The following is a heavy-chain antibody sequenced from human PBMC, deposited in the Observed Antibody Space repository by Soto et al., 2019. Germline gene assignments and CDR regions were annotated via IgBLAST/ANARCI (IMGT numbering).Heavy chain of an antibody. CDR3: ARERVASYGDYGGMDV. V-gene: IGHV5-51*01. CDR2: IYPGDSDT. D-gene: IGHD4-17*01. CDR1: GYSFTSYW. Sequence: GESLKISCKGSGYSFTSYWIGWVRQMPGKGLEWMGIIYPGDSDTRYSPSFQGQVTISADKSISTAYLQWSSLKASDTAMYYCARERVASYGDYGGMDVWGQGTTVTVSS. J-gene: IGHJ6*02.